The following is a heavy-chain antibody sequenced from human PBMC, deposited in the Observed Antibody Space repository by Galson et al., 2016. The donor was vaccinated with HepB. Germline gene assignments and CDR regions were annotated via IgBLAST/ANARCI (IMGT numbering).Heavy chain of an antibody. D-gene: IGHD6-19*01. Sequence: LRLSCAASGFTFSDYYMSWIRQAPGKGLEWVSYISGSSSYIDYADSVKGRFTIFRDNAKNSLYVQMNSLRAEDTAVYYCARGRLSVAGTLWFDPWGQGTLVTVSS. CDR1: GFTFSDYY. J-gene: IGHJ5*02. V-gene: IGHV3-11*06. CDR2: ISGSSSYI. CDR3: ARGRLSVAGTLWFDP.